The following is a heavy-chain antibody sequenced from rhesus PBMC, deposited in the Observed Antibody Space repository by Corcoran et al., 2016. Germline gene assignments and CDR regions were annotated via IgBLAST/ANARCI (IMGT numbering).Heavy chain of an antibody. J-gene: IGHJ4*01. CDR1: GVSISGGYG. D-gene: IGHD1-20*01. CDR3: ARGGPFYSLNNEGFDY. CDR2: IYRSSGNT. Sequence: QVQLQESGPGLLKPSESLSLTCAVSGVSISGGYGWGWIRQPTGKGLEWIGSIYRSSGNTNYNPSLKSIVTISTETSQNQFSLKMSSVTAADTAVYYCARGGPFYSLNNEGFDYWGQGVLVTVSS. V-gene: IGHV4-76*01.